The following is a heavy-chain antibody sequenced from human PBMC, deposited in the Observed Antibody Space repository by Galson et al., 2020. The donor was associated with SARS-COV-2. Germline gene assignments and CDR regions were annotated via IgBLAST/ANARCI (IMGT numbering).Heavy chain of an antibody. CDR2: ISGSGGST. J-gene: IGHJ4*02. CDR3: AKVGQQQPPAVNLDY. CDR1: GFTFSSYA. V-gene: IGHV3-23*01. D-gene: IGHD6-13*01. Sequence: GGSLRLSCAASGFTFSSYAMSWVRQAPGKGLEWVSAISGSGGSTYYADSVKGRFTISRDNSKNTLYLQMNSPRAEDTAVYYCAKVGQQQPPAVNLDYWGQGTLVTVAS.